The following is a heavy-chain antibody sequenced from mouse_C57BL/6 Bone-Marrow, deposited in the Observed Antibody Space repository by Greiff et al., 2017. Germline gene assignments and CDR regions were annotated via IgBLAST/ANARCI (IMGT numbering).Heavy chain of an antibody. D-gene: IGHD4-1*01. CDR2: INSDGGST. Sequence: EVQRVESGGGLVQPGESLTLSCESNEYEFPSHDMSWVRKTPEKRLELVAAINSDGGSTYYPDTMERRFISSRDNTKKTLYLQMRSLRSEDTALYYCARHHWDVWFAYWGQGTLVTVSA. J-gene: IGHJ3*01. V-gene: IGHV5-2*01. CDR1: EYEFPSHD. CDR3: ARHHWDVWFAY.